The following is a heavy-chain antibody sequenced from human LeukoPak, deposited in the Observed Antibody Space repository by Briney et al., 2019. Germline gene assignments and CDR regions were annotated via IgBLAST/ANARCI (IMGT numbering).Heavy chain of an antibody. D-gene: IGHD6-13*01. Sequence: SVKDSCKASGGTFSSYAISWVRQAPGQGLEWMGGIIPIFGTANYAQKFQGRVTITADESTSTAYMELSSLRSEDTAVYYCARDLRTYSSSWYPVTYYGMDVWGQGTTVSVSS. CDR2: IIPIFGTA. CDR3: ARDLRTYSSSWYPVTYYGMDV. V-gene: IGHV1-69*13. CDR1: GGTFSSYA. J-gene: IGHJ6*02.